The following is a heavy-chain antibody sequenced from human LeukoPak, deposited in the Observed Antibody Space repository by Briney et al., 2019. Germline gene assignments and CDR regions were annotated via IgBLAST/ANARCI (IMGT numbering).Heavy chain of an antibody. Sequence: SETLSLTCAVSGYSISSGYYWGWIQQPPGEGLEWIGSIYHSGSTYYNPSLKSRVTISIDTSKNQFSLKLSSVTAADTAVYYCARGTGYSSSWYSGYFDYWGQGTLVTVSS. V-gene: IGHV4-38-2*01. CDR2: IYHSGST. D-gene: IGHD6-13*01. CDR3: ARGTGYSSSWYSGYFDY. CDR1: GYSISSGYY. J-gene: IGHJ4*02.